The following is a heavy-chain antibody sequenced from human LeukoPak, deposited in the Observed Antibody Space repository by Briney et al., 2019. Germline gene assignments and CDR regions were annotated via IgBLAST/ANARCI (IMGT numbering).Heavy chain of an antibody. V-gene: IGHV4-59*01. CDR3: ARLAARRGYYYSGMDV. CDR2: IYSSGSSGIT. D-gene: IGHD3-10*01. CDR1: GASLSGSY. Sequence: SETLSLTCTVSGASLSGSYWSWIRQPPGNQLEWIGYIYSSGSSGITNYNPSLKSRVIISQDTSKNEFSLNLSSVTAADAAVYYCARLAARRGYYYSGMDVWGKGTTVTVSS. J-gene: IGHJ6*04.